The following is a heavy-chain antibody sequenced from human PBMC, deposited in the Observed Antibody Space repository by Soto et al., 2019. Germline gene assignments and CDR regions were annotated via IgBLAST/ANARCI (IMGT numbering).Heavy chain of an antibody. CDR1: GYTFTNYG. CDR3: ARDAMSTAGLFFDY. Sequence: QVQLVQSGAEVKKPGASVKVSYKTSGYTFTNYGINWVRQAPGQGLEWMGWISAYNGNTNYAQRFQGRVTMTTDTXXSTAYMELRSLRSDDTAVFYCARDAMSTAGLFFDYWGQGTLVTVSS. J-gene: IGHJ4*02. CDR2: ISAYNGNT. D-gene: IGHD3-3*01. V-gene: IGHV1-18*01.